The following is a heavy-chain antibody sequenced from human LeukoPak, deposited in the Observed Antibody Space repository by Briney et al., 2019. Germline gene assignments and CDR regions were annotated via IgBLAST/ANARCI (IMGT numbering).Heavy chain of an antibody. V-gene: IGHV3-21*01. CDR1: GFTFSSYG. CDR2: INNVGSHI. Sequence: GGSLRLSCAASGFTFSSYGMHWVRQAPGKGLEWVSSINNVGSHIYYADSVKGRFTISRDNAKNSLYLQMNSLRAEDTAVYYCARAMSTFGGVRNYFDSWGQGTLVTVSS. CDR3: ARAMSTFGGVRNYFDS. J-gene: IGHJ4*02. D-gene: IGHD3-16*01.